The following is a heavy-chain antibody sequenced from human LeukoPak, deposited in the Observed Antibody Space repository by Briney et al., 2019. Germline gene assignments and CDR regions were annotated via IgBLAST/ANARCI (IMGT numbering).Heavy chain of an antibody. CDR3: ARGRSYASSYSGSYGGLDAFDI. CDR2: INWNGGST. CDR1: GFTFDDYG. D-gene: IGHD1-26*01. J-gene: IGHJ3*02. V-gene: IGHV3-20*04. Sequence: PGGSLRLSCAASGFTFDDYGMSWVRQAPGKGLEWVSGINWNGGSTGYADSVKGRFTISRDNAKNSLYLQMNSLRAEDTALYYCARGRSYASSYSGSYGGLDAFDIWGQGTMVTVSS.